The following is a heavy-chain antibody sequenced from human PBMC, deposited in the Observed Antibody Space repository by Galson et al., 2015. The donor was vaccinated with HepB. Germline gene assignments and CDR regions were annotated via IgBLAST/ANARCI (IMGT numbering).Heavy chain of an antibody. CDR3: TTDELNAFDI. CDR1: GFTFSDAW. Sequence: SLRLSCAGSGFTFSDAWMSWVRQAPGKGLEWVGRITGKTDGGTTDYAAPVKGRFTISRDDSKNSLYLQMNSLKTEDTAVYYCTTDELNAFDIWGLGTMVTVSS. J-gene: IGHJ3*02. CDR2: ITGKTDGGTT. V-gene: IGHV3-15*01.